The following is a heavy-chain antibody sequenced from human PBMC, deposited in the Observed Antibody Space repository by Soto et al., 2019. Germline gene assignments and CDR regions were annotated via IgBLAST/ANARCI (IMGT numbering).Heavy chain of an antibody. V-gene: IGHV4-31*03. CDR3: ARVGKSWGVAVAGNFDD. D-gene: IGHD6-19*01. J-gene: IGHJ4*02. CDR1: GGSISSGGYY. CDR2: IYYSGST. Sequence: SETLSLTCTVSGGSISSGGYYWSWIRQHPGKGLEWIGYIYYSGSTYYNPSLKSRVTISVDTSKNQFSLKLSSVTAADTAVYYCARVGKSWGVAVAGNFDDWGQGTPVTVAS.